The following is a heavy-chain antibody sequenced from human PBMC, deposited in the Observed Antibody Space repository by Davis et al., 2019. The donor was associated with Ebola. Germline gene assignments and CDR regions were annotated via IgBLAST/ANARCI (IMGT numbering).Heavy chain of an antibody. D-gene: IGHD3-3*01. CDR3: ARLVFGVVIKQSNWFDP. CDR2: ISGSGGST. CDR1: GFTFSSYA. Sequence: PGGSLRLSCAASGFTFSSYAMSWVRQAPGKGLEWVSAISGSGGSTYYADSVKGRFTISRDNSKNTLYLQMNSLRAEDTAVYYCARLVFGVVIKQSNWFDPWGQGTLVTVSS. J-gene: IGHJ5*02. V-gene: IGHV3-23*01.